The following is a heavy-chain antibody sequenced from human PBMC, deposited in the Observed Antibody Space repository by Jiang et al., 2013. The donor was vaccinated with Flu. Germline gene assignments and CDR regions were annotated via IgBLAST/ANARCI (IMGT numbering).Heavy chain of an antibody. V-gene: IGHV1-8*01. Sequence: GAEVKKPGASVKVSCKASGYTFTTYDINWVRQASGQGLEWMGWMNPNSDNTGYAQKFQGRVTLTRDTSTNTAYMELSSLTSDDTAVYYCAKLWNQYSPGIDYWGQGTLVTVSS. D-gene: IGHD1-1*01. CDR1: GYTFTTYD. CDR2: MNPNSDNT. J-gene: IGHJ4*02. CDR3: AKLWNQYSPGIDY.